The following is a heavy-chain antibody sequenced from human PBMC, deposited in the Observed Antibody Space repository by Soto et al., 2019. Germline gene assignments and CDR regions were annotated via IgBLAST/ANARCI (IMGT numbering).Heavy chain of an antibody. CDR1: GDSISRSGYS. V-gene: IGHV4-39*01. CDR2: LYYRGST. CDR3: ARQPLAYYGMDV. J-gene: IGHJ6*02. Sequence: SETLSLTCTVSGDSISRSGYSWGWIRQPPGKGLEWIGTLYYRGSTYYNPSLKSRVTISVDTSKNQFSLKLKSVTAADTAVYFCARQPLAYYGMDVWGQGTTVTVSS.